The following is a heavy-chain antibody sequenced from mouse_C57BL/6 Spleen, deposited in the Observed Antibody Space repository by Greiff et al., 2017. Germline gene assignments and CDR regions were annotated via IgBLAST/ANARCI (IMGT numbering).Heavy chain of an antibody. D-gene: IGHD1-1*01. V-gene: IGHV1-72*01. Sequence: VQLQQPGAELVKPGASVKLSCKASGYTFTSYWMHWVKQRPGRGLEWIGRIDPNSGGTKYNEKFKSKATLTVDKPSSTAYMQLSSLTSEDSAVYYCARYGLDYAMDYWGQGTSVTVSS. CDR3: ARYGLDYAMDY. CDR1: GYTFTSYW. J-gene: IGHJ4*01. CDR2: IDPNSGGT.